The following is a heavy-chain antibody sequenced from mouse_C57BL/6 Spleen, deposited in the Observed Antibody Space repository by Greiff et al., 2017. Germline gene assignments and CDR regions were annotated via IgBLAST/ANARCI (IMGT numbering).Heavy chain of an antibody. Sequence: QVQLQQSGAELVRPGASVTLSCKASGYTFTDYEMHWVKQTPVHGLEWIGAIDPETGGTAYNQKFKGKAILTADKSSSTAYMELRSLTSEDSAVYYCTRSNDGYRFDYWGQGTTLTVSS. D-gene: IGHD2-3*01. CDR3: TRSNDGYRFDY. CDR2: IDPETGGT. V-gene: IGHV1-15*01. J-gene: IGHJ2*01. CDR1: GYTFTDYE.